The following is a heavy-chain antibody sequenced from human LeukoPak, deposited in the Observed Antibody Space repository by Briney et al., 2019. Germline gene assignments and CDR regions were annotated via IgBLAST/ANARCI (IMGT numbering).Heavy chain of an antibody. CDR3: AKDPRLSVTTSVDD. CDR1: GFTFCSYA. J-gene: IGHJ4*02. Sequence: GGSLRLSCAASGFTFCSYAMSWVRQAPGKGLEWGSAISGSGGSTYYADSVKGRFTISRDNSKNTLYLQMNSLRAENTAVYYCAKDPRLSVTTSVDDWGQGTLVTV. CDR2: ISGSGGST. D-gene: IGHD4-4*01. V-gene: IGHV3-23*01.